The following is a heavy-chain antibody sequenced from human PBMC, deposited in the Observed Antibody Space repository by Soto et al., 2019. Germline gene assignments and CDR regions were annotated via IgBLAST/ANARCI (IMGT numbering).Heavy chain of an antibody. J-gene: IGHJ6*02. CDR3: ARDQLILPAHDFFYGSDV. V-gene: IGHV3-7*03. CDR1: GFTLSMYS. CDR2: IPQEGSDG. D-gene: IGHD2-21*02. Sequence: VGSLRLSCEVSGFTLSMYSMTWVRQAPGKGLERVAKIPQEGSDGHYVDSVKGRFTISRDNAKNSVYLQMNSLRAEDTAVYYCARDQLILPAHDFFYGSDVWGQGAKVTVSS.